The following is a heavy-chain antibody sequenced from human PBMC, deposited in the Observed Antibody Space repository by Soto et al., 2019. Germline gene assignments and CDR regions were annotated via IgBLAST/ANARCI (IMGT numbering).Heavy chain of an antibody. V-gene: IGHV1-2*02. CDR3: AREGAGELTYYYYGMDV. CDR1: GYTFTGYY. D-gene: IGHD6-19*01. CDR2: INPNSGGT. Sequence: GASVKVSCKASGYTFTGYYMHWVRQAPGQGLEWMGWINPNSGGTNYAQKFQGRVTMTRDTSISTAYMELSRLRSDDTAVYYCAREGAGELTYYYYGMDVWGQGTTGTVSS. J-gene: IGHJ6*02.